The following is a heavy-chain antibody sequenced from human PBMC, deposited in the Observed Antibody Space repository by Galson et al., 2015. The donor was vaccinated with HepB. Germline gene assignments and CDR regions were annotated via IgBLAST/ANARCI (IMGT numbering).Heavy chain of an antibody. Sequence: ETLSLTCTVSGGSISSYYWSWIRQPPGKGLEWIGYIYDNGNTNYNPSLKSRVTTSLDTSKNQFSLKLTSVTATDTAVYYCARAAGDTLTYAMDVWGQGTTVTVSS. CDR3: ARAAGDTLTYAMDV. CDR2: IYDNGNT. D-gene: IGHD6-13*01. J-gene: IGHJ6*02. CDR1: GGSISSYY. V-gene: IGHV4-59*08.